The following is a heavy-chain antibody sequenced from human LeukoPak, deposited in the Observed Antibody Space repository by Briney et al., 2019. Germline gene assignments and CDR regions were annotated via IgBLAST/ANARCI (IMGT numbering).Heavy chain of an antibody. CDR3: ARFMTIFDVSILRNNWFDP. J-gene: IGHJ5*02. Sequence: ASVKVSSKASGYTFTGYYMHWVRQAPGQGLEWMEWIKPKSGGTNYAQKFQGRVTMTRDTSISTAYMELSRLRSDDTAVYYCARFMTIFDVSILRNNWFDPWGQGTLVTVSS. V-gene: IGHV1-2*02. D-gene: IGHD3-3*01. CDR1: GYTFTGYY. CDR2: IKPKSGGT.